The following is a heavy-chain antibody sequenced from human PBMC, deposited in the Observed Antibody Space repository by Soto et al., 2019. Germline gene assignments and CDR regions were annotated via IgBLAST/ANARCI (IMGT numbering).Heavy chain of an antibody. D-gene: IGHD5-12*01. Sequence: EVQLLESGGGLVQPGGSLRLSCAASGFTFTSYAMTWVRQAPGKGLEWVSGISGSGGSTYYADSVKGRFTISRDNSKNTLYLQMNGLRAEDTAVYYCAKRAGGYNYFDYWGQGTLVTVSS. CDR3: AKRAGGYNYFDY. CDR2: ISGSGGST. V-gene: IGHV3-23*01. J-gene: IGHJ4*02. CDR1: GFTFTSYA.